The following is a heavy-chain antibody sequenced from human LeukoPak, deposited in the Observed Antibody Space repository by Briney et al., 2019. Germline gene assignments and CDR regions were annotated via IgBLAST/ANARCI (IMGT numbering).Heavy chain of an antibody. CDR1: GFTFSSYA. Sequence: GGSLRLSCAASGFTFSSYAMSWVRQAPWKGLEWVSAISGSGGSTYYADSVKGRFTISRDNSKNTLYLQMNSLRAEDTAVYYCAKDYDSSGYYPHFDYWGQGTLVTVSS. D-gene: IGHD3-22*01. CDR3: AKDYDSSGYYPHFDY. J-gene: IGHJ4*02. V-gene: IGHV3-23*01. CDR2: ISGSGGST.